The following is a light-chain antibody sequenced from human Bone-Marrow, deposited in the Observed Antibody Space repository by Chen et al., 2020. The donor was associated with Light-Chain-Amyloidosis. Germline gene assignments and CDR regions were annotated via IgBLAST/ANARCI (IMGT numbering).Light chain of an antibody. J-gene: IGKJ5*01. CDR2: GAS. CDR1: QSVSSN. CDR3: QQYHNWPPIT. V-gene: IGKV3-15*01. Sequence: EIVMTQSPATLSASPGERVIFSCRASQSVSSNLAWYQQRPGQTPRLLIYGASTRATGISARFSVSGSGTEFTLPITSLQSEDFAVYYCQQYHNWPPITFGQGTRLEIK.